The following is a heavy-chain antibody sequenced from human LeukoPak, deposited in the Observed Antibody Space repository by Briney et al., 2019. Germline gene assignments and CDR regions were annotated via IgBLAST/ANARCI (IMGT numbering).Heavy chain of an antibody. CDR1: GFTFSTYS. D-gene: IGHD6-13*01. J-gene: IGHJ6*02. Sequence: PGGSLRLSCAASGFTFSTYSMNWVRQAPGKGLEWVSSISSSSNYIYYADSLKGRFTISRDNAKNSLYLQMNSLRAEDTAVYYCARDADSSSWSMYYYYGMDVWGQGTTVTVSS. V-gene: IGHV3-21*01. CDR3: ARDADSSSWSMYYYYGMDV. CDR2: ISSSSNYI.